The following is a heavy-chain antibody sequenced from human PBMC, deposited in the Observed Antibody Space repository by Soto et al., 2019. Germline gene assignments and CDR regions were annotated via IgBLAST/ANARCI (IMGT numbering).Heavy chain of an antibody. CDR2: IGTAGDT. V-gene: IGHV3-13*01. Sequence: GGSLRLSCAASGFTFSSYWMHWVRQAPGKGLVWVSTIGTAGDTYYPGSVKGRFTISRENAKNSLYLQMSGLRAGDTAVYYCAKGIFGSYYYMDVWGKGTTVTVSS. D-gene: IGHD3-3*01. J-gene: IGHJ6*03. CDR3: AKGIFGSYYYMDV. CDR1: GFTFSSYW.